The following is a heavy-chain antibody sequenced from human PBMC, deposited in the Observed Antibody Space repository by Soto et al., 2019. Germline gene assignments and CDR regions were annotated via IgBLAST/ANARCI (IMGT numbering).Heavy chain of an antibody. CDR2: ISSSSSYT. CDR1: GFTFSDYY. V-gene: IGHV3-11*03. Sequence: PGGSLRLSCAASGFTFSDYYMSWIRQAPGKGLEWVSYISSSSSYTNYADSVKGRFTISRDNAKNSLYLQMNSLRAEDTAVYYCARHFTGYSYMDVWGQGTTVTVSS. CDR3: ARHFTGYSYMDV. J-gene: IGHJ6*02. D-gene: IGHD5-18*01.